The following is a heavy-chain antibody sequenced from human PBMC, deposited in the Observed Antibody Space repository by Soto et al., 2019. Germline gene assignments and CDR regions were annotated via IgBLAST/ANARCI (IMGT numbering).Heavy chain of an antibody. J-gene: IGHJ4*02. D-gene: IGHD1-26*01. V-gene: IGHV1-46*03. CDR3: ASTLGARFDY. Sequence: QVQLVQSGAEVKKPGASVKVSCKASGYTFTSQNMHWVRQAPGQGLEWMGVINPSVGSTTYAQKFQXXVXMXKDTSTSTVYVEVSSLRSEDTAVYYCASTLGARFDYWGQGTLVTVSS. CDR1: GYTFTSQN. CDR2: INPSVGST.